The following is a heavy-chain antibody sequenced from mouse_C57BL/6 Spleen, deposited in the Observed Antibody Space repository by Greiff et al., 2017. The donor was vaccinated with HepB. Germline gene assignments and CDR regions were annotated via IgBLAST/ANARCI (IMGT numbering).Heavy chain of an antibody. V-gene: IGHV1-69*01. CDR1: GYTFTSYW. J-gene: IGHJ2*01. Sequence: QVQLQQPGAELVMPGASVKLSCKASGYTFTSYWMHWVKQRPGQGLEWIGEIDPSDSYTNYNQKFKGKSTLTVDKSSSTAYMQLSSLTSEDSAVYYGARAPPTPHTFDYWGQGTTLTVSS. CDR3: ARAPPTPHTFDY. CDR2: IDPSDSYT.